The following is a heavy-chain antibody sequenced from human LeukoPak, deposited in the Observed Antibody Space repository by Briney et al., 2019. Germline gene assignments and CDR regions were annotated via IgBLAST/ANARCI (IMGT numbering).Heavy chain of an antibody. CDR2: VSGSGRGENT. J-gene: IGHJ4*02. CDR1: GFTFSSSA. CDR3: AREMGGYPFDY. V-gene: IGHV3-23*01. D-gene: IGHD5-12*01. Sequence: GGSLRLSCAASGFTFSSSAMSWVRQAPGKGLEWVSNVSGSGRGENTYYADSVKGRFTISRDNAKNSLYLQMNSLRAEDTSVYYCAREMGGYPFDYWGQGIQVTVSS.